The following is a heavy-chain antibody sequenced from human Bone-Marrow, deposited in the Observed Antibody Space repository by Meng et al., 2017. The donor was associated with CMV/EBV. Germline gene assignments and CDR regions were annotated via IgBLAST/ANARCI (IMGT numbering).Heavy chain of an antibody. Sequence: GSLRLSCAVYGGSFSGYYWSWIRQPPGKGLEWIGEINHSGSTNYNPSLKSRVTISVDTSKNQFSLKLSSVTAADTAVYYCARGVGHGYDFAFDPWGQGNRVNGAS. CDR1: GGSFSGYY. CDR2: INHSGST. D-gene: IGHD5-12*01. CDR3: ARGVGHGYDFAFDP. V-gene: IGHV4-34*01. J-gene: IGHJ5*02.